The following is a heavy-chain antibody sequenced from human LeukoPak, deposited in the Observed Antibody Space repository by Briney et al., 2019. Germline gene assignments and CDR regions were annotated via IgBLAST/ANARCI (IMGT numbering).Heavy chain of an antibody. CDR2: INPSGGST. J-gene: IGHJ4*02. Sequence: ASVKVSCKASGYTFTNYYIHWVRQAPGQGLECMGIINPSGGSTSYAQKLQGRVTMTTDTSTSTAYMELRSLRSDDTAVYYCARVDSGSPMGDYWGQGTLVTVSS. V-gene: IGHV1-46*01. CDR3: ARVDSGSPMGDY. CDR1: GYTFTNYY. D-gene: IGHD6-6*01.